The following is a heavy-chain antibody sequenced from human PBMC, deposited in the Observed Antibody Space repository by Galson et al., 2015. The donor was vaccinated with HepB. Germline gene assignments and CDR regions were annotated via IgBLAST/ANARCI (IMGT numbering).Heavy chain of an antibody. Sequence: CAISGDSVSSNSAAWNWIRQSPSRGLEWLGRTYYRSKWYNDYAVSVKSRITINPDTSKNQFSLQLNSVTPEDTAVYYCARWKQQREGDYFDYWGQGTLVTVSS. J-gene: IGHJ4*02. CDR2: TYYRSKWYN. CDR1: GDSVSSNSAA. D-gene: IGHD6-13*01. V-gene: IGHV6-1*01. CDR3: ARWKQQREGDYFDY.